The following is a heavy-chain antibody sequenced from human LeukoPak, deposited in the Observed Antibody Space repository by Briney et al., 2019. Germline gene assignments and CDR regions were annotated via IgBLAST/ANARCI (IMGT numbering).Heavy chain of an antibody. J-gene: IGHJ5*02. CDR3: ARDYDSSGYVGVENWFDP. D-gene: IGHD3-22*01. Sequence: SVKVSCKASGGTFSSYAISWVRQAPGQGLEWMGGFIPIFGTANYAQKFQGRVTITTDESTSTAYMELSSLGSEDTAVYYCARDYDSSGYVGVENWFDPWGQGTLVTVSS. CDR2: FIPIFGTA. CDR1: GGTFSSYA. V-gene: IGHV1-69*05.